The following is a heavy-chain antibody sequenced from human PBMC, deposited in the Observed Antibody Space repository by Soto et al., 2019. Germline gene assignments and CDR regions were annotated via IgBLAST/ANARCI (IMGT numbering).Heavy chain of an antibody. J-gene: IGHJ6*03. CDR2: ISAYNGNT. CDR3: ARQGKYLVVPAASLSYYYYYMDV. Sequence: ASVKVSCKASGYTFTSYGISWVRQAPGQGLEWMGWISAYNGNTNYAQKLQGRVTMTTDTSTSTAYLQWSSLKASDTAMYYCARQGKYLVVPAASLSYYYYYMDVWGKGTTVTVSS. CDR1: GYTFTSYG. D-gene: IGHD2-2*01. V-gene: IGHV1-18*01.